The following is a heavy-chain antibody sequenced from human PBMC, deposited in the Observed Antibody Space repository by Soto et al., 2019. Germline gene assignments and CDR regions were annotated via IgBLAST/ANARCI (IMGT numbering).Heavy chain of an antibody. CDR2: IYYSGST. V-gene: IGHV4-39*07. Sequence: SETLSLTCTVSGGSISSSSYYWGWIRQHPGKGLFLFVFIYYSGSTYYISSLKSRVTISVDTSKNQFSLKLRFVTAADTAVYYFERVSNYYDSSGYYHLIDYWGQGTLVTVSS. CDR1: GGSISSSSYY. CDR3: ERVSNYYDSSGYYHLIDY. D-gene: IGHD3-22*01. J-gene: IGHJ4*02.